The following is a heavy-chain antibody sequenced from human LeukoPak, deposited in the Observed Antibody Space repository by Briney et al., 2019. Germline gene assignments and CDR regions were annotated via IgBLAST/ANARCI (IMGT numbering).Heavy chain of an antibody. D-gene: IGHD6-13*01. V-gene: IGHV3-33*01. CDR1: GFTFSSYG. Sequence: GGSLRLSCAASGFTFSSYGMHWVRQAPGKGLEWVAVIWYDGSNKYYADSVKGRFTTSRDNSKNTLYLQMNSLRAEDTAVYYCARDGQQLVLDYWGQGTLVTVSS. J-gene: IGHJ4*02. CDR2: IWYDGSNK. CDR3: ARDGQQLVLDY.